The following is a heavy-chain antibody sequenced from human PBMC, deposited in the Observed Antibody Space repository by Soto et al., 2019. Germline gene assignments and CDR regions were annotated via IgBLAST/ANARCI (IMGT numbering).Heavy chain of an antibody. J-gene: IGHJ6*02. V-gene: IGHV1-3*01. CDR1: GYTFTNYA. CDR2: INAGNGNT. Sequence: ASVKVSCKASGYTFTNYAIHWVRQAPGQRLEWMGWINAGNGNTKYSQKFQGRVTITRDTSASTAYMELSSLRSEDTAVYYCAKNGVAVAAKGDYYYGMDVWGQGTTVTVS. D-gene: IGHD6-19*01. CDR3: AKNGVAVAAKGDYYYGMDV.